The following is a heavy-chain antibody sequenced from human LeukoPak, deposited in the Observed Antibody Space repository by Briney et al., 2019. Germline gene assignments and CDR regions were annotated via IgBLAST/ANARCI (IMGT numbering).Heavy chain of an antibody. CDR1: GGTFSSYA. Sequence: ASVKVSCKASGGTFSSYAISWVRQAPGQGLEWMGWINPNSGGTNYAQKFQGRVTMTRNTSISTAYMELSRLRSDDTAVYYCARYSTIGNRSGMDVWGQGTTVTVSS. J-gene: IGHJ6*02. CDR3: ARYSTIGNRSGMDV. V-gene: IGHV1-2*02. CDR2: INPNSGGT. D-gene: IGHD2-2*01.